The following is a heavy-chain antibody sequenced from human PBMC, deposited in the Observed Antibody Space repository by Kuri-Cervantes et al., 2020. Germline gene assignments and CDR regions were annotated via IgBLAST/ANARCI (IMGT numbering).Heavy chain of an antibody. J-gene: IGHJ6*02. CDR1: GGTFSSYA. CDR3: ARDDRLGGSYYYGMDV. CDR2: IIPIFGTA. V-gene: IGHV1-69*13. Sequence: SVKVSCKASGGTFSSYAISWVRQAPGQGLEWMGGIIPIFGTANYAQKFQGRVTITADESTSTAYMELSSLRSEDTAVYYCARDDRLGGSYYYGMDVWGQGTTVTGSS. D-gene: IGHD1-26*01.